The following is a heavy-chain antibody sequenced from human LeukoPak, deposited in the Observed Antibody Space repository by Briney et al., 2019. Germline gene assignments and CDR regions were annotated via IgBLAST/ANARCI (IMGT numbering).Heavy chain of an antibody. Sequence: GGSLRLSCAASGFGFSGAWMNWVRQAPGKGLEWVSSISSSSSYIYYADSVKGRFTISRDNAKNSLYLQMNSLRAEDTAVYYCAREGCGGDCYSYYYYGMDVWGQGTTVTVSS. V-gene: IGHV3-21*01. CDR2: ISSSSSYI. CDR3: AREGCGGDCYSYYYYGMDV. J-gene: IGHJ6*02. D-gene: IGHD2-21*02. CDR1: GFGFSGAW.